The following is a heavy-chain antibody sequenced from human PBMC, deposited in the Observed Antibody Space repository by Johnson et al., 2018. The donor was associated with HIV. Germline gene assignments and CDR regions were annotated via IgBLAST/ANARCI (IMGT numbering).Heavy chain of an antibody. V-gene: IGHV3-30*04. CDR2: ITYEGSNE. CDR1: RFTFSSYA. J-gene: IGHJ3*02. CDR3: TTGFAAFDI. Sequence: QVRLVESGGGVVQPGRSLRLSCAASRFTFSSYAMNWVRQAPGQGLEWVAVITYEGSNEYYADSVKGRFTISRDNSKKTLYLQINSLKTEDTAVYYCTTGFAAFDIWGQGTMVTVSS.